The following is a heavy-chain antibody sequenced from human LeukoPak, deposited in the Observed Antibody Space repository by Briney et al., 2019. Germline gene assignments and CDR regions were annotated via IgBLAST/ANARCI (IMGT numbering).Heavy chain of an antibody. CDR3: ARAGYCSSTSYYGDLFDY. Sequence: SETLSLTCTVSGGSIRRYYWSWIRQPPGKGLEWIGYIYYSGSTNYNPSLKSRVTISVDTSKNQFSLKLSSVTAADTAVYYCARAGYCSSTSYYGDLFDYWGQGTLVTVSS. CDR1: GGSIRRYY. D-gene: IGHD2-2*01. V-gene: IGHV4-59*01. J-gene: IGHJ4*02. CDR2: IYYSGST.